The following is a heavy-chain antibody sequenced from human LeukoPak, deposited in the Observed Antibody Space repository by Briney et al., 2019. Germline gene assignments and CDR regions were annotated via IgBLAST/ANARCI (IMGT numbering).Heavy chain of an antibody. D-gene: IGHD2-8*02. CDR2: LYSGGPT. V-gene: IGHV3-53*01. Sequence: GGSLRLSCAASGFTVSLYYMTWVRQAPGKGLEWVSVLYSGGPTYYADSVKGRFTISRDNSKNTVYLQMNSLRGEDTAVYFCARGWVVATGGFDMWGQGTMVTVSS. CDR3: ARGWVVATGGFDM. J-gene: IGHJ3*02. CDR1: GFTVSLYY.